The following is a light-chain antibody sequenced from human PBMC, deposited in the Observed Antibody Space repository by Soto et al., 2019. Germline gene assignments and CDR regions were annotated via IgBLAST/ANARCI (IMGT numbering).Light chain of an antibody. J-gene: IGKJ1*01. CDR1: QSLNNR. CDR3: RQYNSYVWT. CDR2: KAS. V-gene: IGKV1-5*03. Sequence: DIQMTQSPSTLSASVGDRVTINCRASQSLNNRLAWYQQKPGKAPKLLLYKASSLESGVPSSFSGSGSGTEFTLTISSLQPDDFASYYCRQYNSYVWTFGQGTRVEI.